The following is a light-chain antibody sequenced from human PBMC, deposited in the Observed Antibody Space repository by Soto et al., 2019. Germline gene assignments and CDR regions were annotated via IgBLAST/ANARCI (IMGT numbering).Light chain of an antibody. CDR2: EVS. V-gene: IGLV2-8*01. J-gene: IGLJ1*01. CDR3: SSYAGSEGV. CDR1: TSDVGGYNY. Sequence: QSALTQPPSASGCPGQSVTISCTGTTSDVGGYNYVSWYQQHPGKAPKLMIYEVSKRPSGVPDRFSGSKSGNTASLTVSGLQAEDEADYYCSSYAGSEGVFGTGTKVTVL.